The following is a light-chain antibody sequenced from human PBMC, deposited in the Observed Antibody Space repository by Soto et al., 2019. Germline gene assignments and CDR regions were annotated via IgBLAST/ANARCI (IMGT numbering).Light chain of an antibody. CDR1: QSISSW. J-gene: IGKJ1*01. CDR2: KAS. Sequence: DIQMTQSPSTLSASVGDRVTITCRASQSISSWLAWYQQKPGKAPKLLTYKASSLESGVPSRFSGSGSGTEFTLTISSLQPDDFATYFCQQYNSSPTLGQGTKVEIK. V-gene: IGKV1-5*03. CDR3: QQYNSSPT.